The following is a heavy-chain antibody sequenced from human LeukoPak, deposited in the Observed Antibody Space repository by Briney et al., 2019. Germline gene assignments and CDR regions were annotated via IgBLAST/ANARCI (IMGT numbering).Heavy chain of an antibody. D-gene: IGHD3-22*01. Sequence: SETLSLTCAVYGGSFTDYYWNWIRQPPGKGLEWIGEINHSGITHYNPSLQSRVTISVDTSKNQFSLKLSSVTAADTAVYYCVRRGYYYPNDYWGQGTLVTVSS. CDR3: VRRGYYYPNDY. J-gene: IGHJ4*02. CDR2: INHSGIT. CDR1: GGSFTDYY. V-gene: IGHV4-34*01.